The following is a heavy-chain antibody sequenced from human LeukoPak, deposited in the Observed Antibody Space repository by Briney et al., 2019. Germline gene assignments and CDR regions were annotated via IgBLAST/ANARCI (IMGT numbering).Heavy chain of an antibody. CDR2: IYYSGST. Sequence: PSETLSLTCTVSGGSISSSYSYWGWLRQPPGKGLEWIGNIYYSGSTYYNPSLKSRVTISVDTSKNQFSLKLSSVTAADTAVYYCARHTRRGYSYGPYYFDYWGQGTLVTVSS. J-gene: IGHJ4*02. CDR3: ARHTRRGYSYGPYYFDY. V-gene: IGHV4-39*01. CDR1: GGSISSSYSY. D-gene: IGHD5-18*01.